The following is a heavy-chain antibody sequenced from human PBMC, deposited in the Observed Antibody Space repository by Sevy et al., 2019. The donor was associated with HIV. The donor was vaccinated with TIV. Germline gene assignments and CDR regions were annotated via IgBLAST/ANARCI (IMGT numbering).Heavy chain of an antibody. D-gene: IGHD6-13*01. CDR2: ISGSGGST. CDR3: AKVIAAAVIYYYYGMDV. Sequence: GGSLRLSCAASGFTFSSYAVSWVRQAPGKGLEWVSAISGSGGSTYYADSVKGRFTISRDNSKNTLYLQMNSLRAEDTAVYYCAKVIAAAVIYYYYGMDVWGQGTTVTVSS. J-gene: IGHJ6*02. V-gene: IGHV3-23*01. CDR1: GFTFSSYA.